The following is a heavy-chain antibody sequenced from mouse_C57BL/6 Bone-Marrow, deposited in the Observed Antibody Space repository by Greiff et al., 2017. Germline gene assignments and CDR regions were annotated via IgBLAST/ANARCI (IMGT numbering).Heavy chain of an antibody. Sequence: EVQLQESGGGLVQPGGSLKLSCAASGFTFSDYYMYWVRQTPEKRLEWVAYISNGGGSTYYPDTVKGRFTISRDNAKNTLYLQMSRLKSEDTAMYYCARRLITTVVATDYAMDYWGQGTSVTVSS. CDR2: ISNGGGST. CDR1: GFTFSDYY. V-gene: IGHV5-12*01. CDR3: ARRLITTVVATDYAMDY. D-gene: IGHD1-1*01. J-gene: IGHJ4*01.